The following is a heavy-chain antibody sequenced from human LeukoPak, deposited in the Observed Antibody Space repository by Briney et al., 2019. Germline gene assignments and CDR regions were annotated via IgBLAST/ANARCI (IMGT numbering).Heavy chain of an antibody. CDR2: IKQDRSEK. Sequence: PGGSLRLSCAASGFTFTNYWMSWVRQAPGKGLELVANIKQDRSEKYYVDSVKGRFTISRDNAKNSLYLQMNSLRSEDTAVYYCARGGVGATTYVWFDPWGQGTLVTVSS. V-gene: IGHV3-7*03. CDR3: ARGGVGATTYVWFDP. J-gene: IGHJ5*02. D-gene: IGHD1-26*01. CDR1: GFTFTNYW.